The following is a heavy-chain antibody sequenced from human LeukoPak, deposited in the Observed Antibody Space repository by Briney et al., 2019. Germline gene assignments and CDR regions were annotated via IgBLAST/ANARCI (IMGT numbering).Heavy chain of an antibody. CDR3: ARYYDSSGYSFDY. CDR2: IYYSGST. CDR1: GGSISSYY. Sequence: SETLSLTCTVSGGSISSYYWSWIRQPPGKGLEWIGYIYYSGSTNYNPSLKSRVTISVDTSKNQFSLKLSSVTAADTAVYYCARYYDSSGYSFDYWGQGTLATVSS. D-gene: IGHD3-22*01. V-gene: IGHV4-59*01. J-gene: IGHJ4*02.